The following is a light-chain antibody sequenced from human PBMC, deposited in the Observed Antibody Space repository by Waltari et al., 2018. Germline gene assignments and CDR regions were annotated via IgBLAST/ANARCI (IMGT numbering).Light chain of an antibody. CDR3: QQGHGLPLT. J-gene: IGKJ4*01. Sequence: DIQMTQSPSSLSESVGARVTISCRASRDISSWLAWYQQKPGTAPKLLIYAVSSLQSGVPSRFSGSGSGTYFTLTISSLQPEDFAIYYCQQGHGLPLTFGGGTKVEIK. V-gene: IGKV1-12*01. CDR1: RDISSW. CDR2: AVS.